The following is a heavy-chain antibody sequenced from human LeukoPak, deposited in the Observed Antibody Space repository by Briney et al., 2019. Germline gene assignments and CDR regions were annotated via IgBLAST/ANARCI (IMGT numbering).Heavy chain of an antibody. CDR3: ARATYYYGSGSYYIGY. CDR1: GFTFSDYY. CDR2: ISSSGSTI. J-gene: IGHJ4*02. Sequence: NPGGSLRLSCAASGFTFSDYYMSWIRQAPGKGLEWVSYISSSGSTIYYADSVKGRFTISRDNAKNSLYLQMNSLRAEDTAVYYCARATYYYGSGSYYIGYWGQGTLVTVSS. D-gene: IGHD3-10*01. V-gene: IGHV3-11*01.